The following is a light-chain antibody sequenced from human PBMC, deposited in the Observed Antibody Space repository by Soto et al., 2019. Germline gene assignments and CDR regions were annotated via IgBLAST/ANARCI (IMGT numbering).Light chain of an antibody. CDR2: DVS. J-gene: IGLJ1*01. V-gene: IGLV2-14*01. Sequence: QSALTQPASVSGSPGQSITISCTGTSSDVGGYNYVSWYQQHPGKAPKLMIYDVSNRPSGVSNRFSGSKSGNTASLTISGLEAQDEAEDYCYSYTNSSTVVFGAGTKLTVL. CDR1: SSDVGGYNY. CDR3: YSYTNSSTVV.